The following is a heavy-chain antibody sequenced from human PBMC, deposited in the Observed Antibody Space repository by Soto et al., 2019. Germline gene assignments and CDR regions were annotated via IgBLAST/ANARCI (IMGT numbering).Heavy chain of an antibody. CDR1: GFTFSSYG. D-gene: IGHD1-1*01. V-gene: IGHV3-30*18. CDR2: ISYDGSNK. Sequence: GGSLRLSCAASGFTFSSYGMHWVRQATGKGLEWVAVISYDGSNKYYADSVKGRFTISRDNSKNTLYLQMNSLRAEDTAVYYCAKVPIAGPFDYWGQGTLVTVSS. J-gene: IGHJ4*02. CDR3: AKVPIAGPFDY.